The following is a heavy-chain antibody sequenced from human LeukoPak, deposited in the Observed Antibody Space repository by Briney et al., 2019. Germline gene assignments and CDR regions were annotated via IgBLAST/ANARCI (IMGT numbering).Heavy chain of an antibody. CDR2: ISWNSGSI. CDR1: GFTFDDYA. V-gene: IGHV3-9*01. Sequence: GRSLRLSCAASGFTFDDYAMHWVRKAPGKGLEWVSGISWNSGSIGYADSVKGRFTISRDNAKNSLYLQMNSLRAEDTALYYCAKAFFAYSSSWFDYWGQGTLVTVSS. CDR3: AKAFFAYSSSWFDY. J-gene: IGHJ4*02. D-gene: IGHD6-13*01.